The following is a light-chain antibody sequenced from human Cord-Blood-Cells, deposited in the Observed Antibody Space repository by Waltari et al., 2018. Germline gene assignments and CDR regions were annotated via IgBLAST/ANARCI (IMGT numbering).Light chain of an antibody. CDR1: QSVSSY. CDR3: QQRSNWLT. J-gene: IGKJ4*01. CDR2: DAS. Sequence: EIVLTQSPATLSLSPGERATLSCRASQSVSSYLAWYQQKPGQAPRLLIYDASNRATGIPARFSGSGSGTDFPLTISSLEPEDFAFYYCQQRSNWLTFGGGTKVEIK. V-gene: IGKV3-11*01.